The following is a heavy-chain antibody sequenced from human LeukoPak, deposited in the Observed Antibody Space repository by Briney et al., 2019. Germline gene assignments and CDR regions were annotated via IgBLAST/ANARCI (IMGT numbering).Heavy chain of an antibody. D-gene: IGHD2-2*01. CDR3: ARGAVPVFYYYMDV. CDR2: INPNSGGT. CDR1: GYTFTGYF. Sequence: ASVKVSCKASGYTFTGYFMHWVRQAPGQGLEWMGWINPNSGGTNYAQKFQGRVTMTRDTSISTAYMELSRLGSDDTAVYYCARGAVPVFYYYMDVWGKGTTATVSS. J-gene: IGHJ6*03. V-gene: IGHV1-2*02.